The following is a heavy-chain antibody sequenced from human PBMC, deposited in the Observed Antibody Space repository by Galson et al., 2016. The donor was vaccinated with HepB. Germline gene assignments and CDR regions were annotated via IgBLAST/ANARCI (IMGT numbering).Heavy chain of an antibody. Sequence: SLRLSCAASGFTFSHYFVSWIRQAPGKGLEWVSYISGSADSRCYADSVKGRFTISRDNAKNSLYLQMNNLRAEDTAVYYCARMVPLYSGGWYVRGDGWFDPWGQGTLVTVSS. J-gene: IGHJ5*02. CDR1: GFTFSHYF. V-gene: IGHV3-11*01. D-gene: IGHD6-19*01. CDR3: ARMVPLYSGGWYVRGDGWFDP. CDR2: ISGSADSR.